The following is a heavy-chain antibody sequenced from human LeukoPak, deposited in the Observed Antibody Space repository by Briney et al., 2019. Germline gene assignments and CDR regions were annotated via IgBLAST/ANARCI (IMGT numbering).Heavy chain of an antibody. Sequence: SETLSLTCPVSGDSIGSGSFCWNWVRQPAGTGLEWIGYIYYSGSSYYNPSLRSRVTISVDTSKNHFSLKLSSVTAADTAVYYCARNRDGYNSFDYWGQGTLVTVSS. J-gene: IGHJ4*02. CDR1: GDSIGSGSFC. CDR2: IYYSGSS. D-gene: IGHD5-24*01. V-gene: IGHV4-31*03. CDR3: ARNRDGYNSFDY.